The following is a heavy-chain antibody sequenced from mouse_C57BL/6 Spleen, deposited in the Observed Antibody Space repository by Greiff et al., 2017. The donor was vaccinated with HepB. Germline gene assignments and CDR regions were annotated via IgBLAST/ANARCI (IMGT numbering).Heavy chain of an antibody. CDR2: ISSGSSTI. V-gene: IGHV5-17*01. CDR3: ARGGPPGYFDV. D-gene: IGHD3-3*01. J-gene: IGHJ1*03. Sequence: EVHLVESGGGLVKPGGSLKLSCAASGFTFSDYGMHWVRQAPEKGLEWVAYISSGSSTIYYADTVKGRFTISRDNAKNTLFLQMTSLRSEDTAMYYCARGGPPGYFDVWGTGTTVTVSS. CDR1: GFTFSDYG.